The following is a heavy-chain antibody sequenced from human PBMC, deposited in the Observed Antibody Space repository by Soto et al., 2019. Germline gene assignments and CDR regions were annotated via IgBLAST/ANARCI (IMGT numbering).Heavy chain of an antibody. CDR3: ARESGSGYERALDY. Sequence: SETLSLTCTVSGVSVTSSYWSWIRQPPGKGLEWIGYIYHSGTTVSNPSLKSRVTISVDTSKNQFSLKLSSVTAADTAVYYCARESGSGYERALDYWGQGTLVTVSS. D-gene: IGHD5-12*01. CDR2: IYHSGTT. J-gene: IGHJ4*02. V-gene: IGHV4-59*02. CDR1: GVSVTSSY.